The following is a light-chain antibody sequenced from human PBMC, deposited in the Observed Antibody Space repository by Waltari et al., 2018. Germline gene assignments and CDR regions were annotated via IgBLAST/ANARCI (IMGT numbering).Light chain of an antibody. J-gene: IGKJ4*01. CDR1: QTISSW. V-gene: IGKV1-5*03. CDR2: EAS. Sequence: DIQMTQSPSTLSASVGDRVTIPCRASQTISSWLAWYQQKPGKAPKLLIYEASNLESGVPSRFSGSGFGTEFTLTISSLQPDDFATYYCQQYNSYPLTFGGGTRVEIK. CDR3: QQYNSYPLT.